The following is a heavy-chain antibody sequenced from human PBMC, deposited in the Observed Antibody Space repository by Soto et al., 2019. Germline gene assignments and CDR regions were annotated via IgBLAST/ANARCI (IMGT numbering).Heavy chain of an antibody. Sequence: SETLSLTCSVSGGSISSYYWSWIRQSPGKGLEWIGTIYYSGKTYYHPALKSRVTISVDTSNNRFSLKLSSVTAADTAVYYCARHGSYWGQGTLVTVSS. J-gene: IGHJ4*02. CDR3: ARHGSY. CDR1: GGSISSYY. CDR2: IYYSGKT. V-gene: IGHV4-39*01.